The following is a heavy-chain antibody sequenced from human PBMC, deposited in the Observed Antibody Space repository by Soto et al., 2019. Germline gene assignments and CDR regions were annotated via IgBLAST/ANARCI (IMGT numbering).Heavy chain of an antibody. V-gene: IGHV1-18*01. J-gene: IGHJ4*01. CDR3: ARSPAVAGLDY. CDR1: GYTFTSYD. Sequence: QVHLVQSGAEVKKPGASVKVSCKASGYTFTSYDFTWVRQAPGQGLEWMGWISIYNGNTNYAEKFQGRVTMTTDASTSTAYMELRSLRSDDTAVYYCARSPAVAGLDYWGHGTLVTVSS. D-gene: IGHD6-19*01. CDR2: ISIYNGNT.